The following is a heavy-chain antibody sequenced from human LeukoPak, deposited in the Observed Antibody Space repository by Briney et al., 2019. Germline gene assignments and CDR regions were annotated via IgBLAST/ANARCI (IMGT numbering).Heavy chain of an antibody. V-gene: IGHV3-7*01. D-gene: IGHD3-9*01. CDR3: ARGLFDWLQKYYFDY. CDR1: GFTFSSHR. Sequence: GGSLRLSCAASGFTFSSHRMSWVRQAPGKGLEWVANIKKDGSEKYYVDSVKGRFTISRDNAKTSLYLQMNSLRAEDTAVYYCARGLFDWLQKYYFDYWGQGTLVTVSS. CDR2: IKKDGSEK. J-gene: IGHJ4*02.